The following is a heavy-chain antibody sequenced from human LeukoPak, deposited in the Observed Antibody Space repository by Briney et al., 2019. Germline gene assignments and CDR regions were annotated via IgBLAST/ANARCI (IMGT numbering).Heavy chain of an antibody. CDR1: GYSISSGYY. Sequence: SETLSLTCTVSGYSISSGYYWGWIRQPPGKGLEWIGSIYHSGSTYYNPSLKSRVTISVDTSKNQFSLKLSSVTAADTAVYYCAREWAVTTPFDYWGQGTLVTVSS. CDR3: AREWAVTTPFDY. J-gene: IGHJ4*02. D-gene: IGHD4-11*01. CDR2: IYHSGST. V-gene: IGHV4-38-2*02.